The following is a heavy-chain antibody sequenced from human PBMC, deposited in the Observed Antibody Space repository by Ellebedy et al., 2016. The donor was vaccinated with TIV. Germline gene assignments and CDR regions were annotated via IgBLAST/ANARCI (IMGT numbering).Heavy chain of an antibody. CDR1: GDSISSYY. CDR2: IYYSGST. Sequence: MPSETLSLTCTVPGDSISSYYWSWIRQPPGKSLVWIGYIYYSGSTDYNPSLRSRVTISVDTSKNQFSLKLSSVTAADTAVYDCARVCGRGAGNCFFDYWGQGTLVTVSS. V-gene: IGHV4-59*01. D-gene: IGHD2-15*01. J-gene: IGHJ4*02. CDR3: ARVCGRGAGNCFFDY.